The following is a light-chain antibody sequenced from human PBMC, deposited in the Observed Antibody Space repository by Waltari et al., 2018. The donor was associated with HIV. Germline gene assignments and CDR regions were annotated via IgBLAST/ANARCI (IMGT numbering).Light chain of an antibody. V-gene: IGLV3-25*03. CDR1: GLPKQY. J-gene: IGLJ2*01. CDR3: QSADSSGTYVV. CDR2: KDT. Sequence: SYELTQPPSVSVSPGPTARISCSGDGLPKQYAYWYQQKAGQAHVLVMYKDTERPSGVPERFSGSSAGTTVTLTISGVQPDDEADYYCQSADSSGTYVVFGGGTKVAVL.